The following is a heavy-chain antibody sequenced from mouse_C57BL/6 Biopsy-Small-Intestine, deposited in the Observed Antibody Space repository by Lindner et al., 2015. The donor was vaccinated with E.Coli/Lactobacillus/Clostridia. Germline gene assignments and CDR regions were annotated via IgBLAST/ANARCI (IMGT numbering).Heavy chain of an antibody. CDR1: GYTFTSYG. V-gene: IGHV1-81*01. CDR2: IYPRSGNT. D-gene: IGHD1-1*01. CDR3: GRGDYYGSSYEYFDV. J-gene: IGHJ1*03. Sequence: VQLQESGAELARPGASVKLSCKASGYTFTSYGISWVKQRTGQGLEWIGEIYPRSGNTYYNEKFKGKATLTADKSSSTAYMELRGLTSEDSAVYFCGRGDYYGSSYEYFDVWGTGTTVTVSS.